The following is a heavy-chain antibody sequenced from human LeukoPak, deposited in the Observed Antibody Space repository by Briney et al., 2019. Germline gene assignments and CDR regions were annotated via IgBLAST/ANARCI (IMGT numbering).Heavy chain of an antibody. J-gene: IGHJ4*02. D-gene: IGHD2-21*01. V-gene: IGHV3-23*01. CDR2: FSGSGGST. CDR1: GFTFSSYA. CDR3: AKFLPTHIVVANYYFDY. Sequence: PGGSLRLSCAASGFTFSSYAMSWVRQAPGKGLEWVSAFSGSGGSTYYADSVKGRFTISRDNSKNTLYLQMNSLRAEDTAVYYCAKFLPTHIVVANYYFDYWGQGTLVTVS.